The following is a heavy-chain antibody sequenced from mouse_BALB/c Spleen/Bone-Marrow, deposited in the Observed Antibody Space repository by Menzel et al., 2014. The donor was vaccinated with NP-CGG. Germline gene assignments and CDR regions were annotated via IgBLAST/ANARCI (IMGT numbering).Heavy chain of an antibody. CDR3: SRDYGGTAWFAY. V-gene: IGHV14-4*02. J-gene: IGHJ3*01. CDR1: GFNIKDYY. Sequence: VQLQQPGAELVRSGASVKLSCTASGFNIKDYYMHWVKQRPEQGLEWIGWIDPENGDTEYAPKFQGKATMTADTSSNTAYLQLSSLTSEDTAAYYCSRDYGGTAWFAYWGQGTLVTVSA. D-gene: IGHD1-1*01. CDR2: IDPENGDT.